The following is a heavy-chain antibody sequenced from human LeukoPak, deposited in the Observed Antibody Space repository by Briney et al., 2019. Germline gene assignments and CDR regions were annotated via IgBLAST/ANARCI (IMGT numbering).Heavy chain of an antibody. V-gene: IGHV3-21*01. D-gene: IGHD2-2*01. CDR2: ISSSSSYI. CDR3: ARAKGSSTSFDAFDI. CDR1: GFTFSSYS. J-gene: IGHJ3*02. Sequence: GGSLRLSCAASGFTFSSYSMNWVRQAPGKGLEWVSSISSSSSYIYYADSVKGRFTISRDNAKNSLYLQMNSLRAEDTAVYYCARAKGSSTSFDAFDIWGQGTMVTVSS.